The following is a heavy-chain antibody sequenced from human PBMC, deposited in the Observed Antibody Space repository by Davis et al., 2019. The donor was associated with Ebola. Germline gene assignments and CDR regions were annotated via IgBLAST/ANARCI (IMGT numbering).Heavy chain of an antibody. CDR2: ISYDGSNK. CDR3: ARVGSSTSLDY. J-gene: IGHJ4*02. CDR1: GFTFSSYG. V-gene: IGHV3-30*03. D-gene: IGHD2-2*01. Sequence: GGSLRLSCAASGFTFSSYGMHWVRQAPGKGLEWVAVISYDGSNKYYADFVKGRFTISRDNSKNTLYLQMNSLRVEDTALYYCARVGSSTSLDYWGQGTLVTVSS.